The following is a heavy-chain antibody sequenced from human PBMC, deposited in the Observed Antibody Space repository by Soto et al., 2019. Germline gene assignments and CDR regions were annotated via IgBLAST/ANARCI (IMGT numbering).Heavy chain of an antibody. CDR3: AREEGISDWHAFDY. CDR2: ISTYNGNT. CDR1: GYTFTDYG. D-gene: IGHD6-19*01. J-gene: IGHJ4*02. V-gene: IGHV1-18*04. Sequence: GASVKVSCKASGYTFTDYGISWVRQAPGQGLERMGWISTYNGNTIYAQKIQGRVTMTTDTSTSTAYVELRSLRSDDTAVYYCAREEGISDWHAFDYWGQGTLVTVSS.